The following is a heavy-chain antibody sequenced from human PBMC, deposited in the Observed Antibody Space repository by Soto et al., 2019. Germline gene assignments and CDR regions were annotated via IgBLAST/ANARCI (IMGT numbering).Heavy chain of an antibody. CDR2: IYHGGIT. V-gene: IGHV4-38-2*01. D-gene: IGHD6-19*01. Sequence: PSETLSLTCAVSGYSISSGYFWAWIRQPPGKGLEWIGIIYHGGITYYSPSLKSRVTMSVDTSKNQFSLNLRSVTAADTAAYFCARAFSSGSTHFFDYWGQSTLVTVSS. CDR3: ARAFSSGSTHFFDY. CDR1: GYSISSGYF. J-gene: IGHJ4*02.